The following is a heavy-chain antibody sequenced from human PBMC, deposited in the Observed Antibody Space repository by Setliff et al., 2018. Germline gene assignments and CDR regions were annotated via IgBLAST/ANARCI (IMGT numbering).Heavy chain of an antibody. CDR1: GFTFSGFW. CDR2: IKEDETNK. CDR3: ARDPSPLGATTRFDY. J-gene: IGHJ4*02. D-gene: IGHD1-26*01. Sequence: PGGSLRLSCAASGFTFSGFWMNWVRQVPGKGLEWVANIKEDETNKYYADSVRGRFTISRDISKNTLYLQMNSLRAEDTAVYYCARDPSPLGATTRFDYWGQGTLVTVSS. V-gene: IGHV3-7*01.